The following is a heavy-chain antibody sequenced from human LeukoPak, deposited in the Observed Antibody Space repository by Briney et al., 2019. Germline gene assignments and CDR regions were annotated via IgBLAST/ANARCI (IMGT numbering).Heavy chain of an antibody. Sequence: PGGSLRLSCAAPGFTSSSYGMHWIRQAPGKGLEWVAFIRNDGSIIYNADSVKGRFTISRDNSKNTLYLQMNSLRADDTAVYYCAKDTPLCYFDYWGQGALVTVSS. CDR1: GFTSSSYG. V-gene: IGHV3-30*02. CDR3: AKDTPLCYFDY. J-gene: IGHJ4*02. CDR2: IRNDGSII. D-gene: IGHD3-16*01.